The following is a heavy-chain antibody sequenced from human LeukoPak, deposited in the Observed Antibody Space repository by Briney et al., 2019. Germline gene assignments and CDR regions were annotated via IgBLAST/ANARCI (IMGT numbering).Heavy chain of an antibody. CDR2: IYSDNT. CDR3: ARRAGAYSHPYDY. Sequence: AGGSLRLSCAASGFTVSSNSMSWVRQAPGKGLEWVSFIYSDNTHYSDSVKGRFTISRDNSKNTLYLQMNSQRAEDTAVYYCARRAGAYSHPYDYWGQGTLVTVSS. CDR1: GFTVSSNS. D-gene: IGHD4/OR15-4a*01. J-gene: IGHJ4*02. V-gene: IGHV3-53*01.